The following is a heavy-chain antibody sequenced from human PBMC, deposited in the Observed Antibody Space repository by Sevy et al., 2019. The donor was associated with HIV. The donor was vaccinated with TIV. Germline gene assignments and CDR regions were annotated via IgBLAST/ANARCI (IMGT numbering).Heavy chain of an antibody. CDR1: GYTFTSYG. J-gene: IGHJ5*02. D-gene: IGHD2-15*01. CDR2: ISAYNGNT. CDR3: ARDRGYCSGGSCYFWFDP. V-gene: IGHV1-18*01. Sequence: ASVKVSCKASGYTFTSYGISWVRQAPGQGLEWMGWISAYNGNTNYAQKLQGRVTMTTDTSTSTDYMELRSLRSDDTAVDYCARDRGYCSGGSCYFWFDPWGQGTLVTVSS.